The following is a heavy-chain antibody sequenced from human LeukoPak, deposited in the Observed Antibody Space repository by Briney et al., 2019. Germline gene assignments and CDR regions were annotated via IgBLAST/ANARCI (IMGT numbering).Heavy chain of an antibody. J-gene: IGHJ5*02. CDR1: GGSISSSY. CDR3: ARIGVHNWFDP. CDR2: LYYSGST. V-gene: IGHV4-59*12. Sequence: PSETLSLTCSVSGGSISSSYWGWIRQAPGKGLEWIGNLYYSGSTNYNPSLKSRLTLSVDTSENHFSLKLSSVTAADTAVYYCARIGVHNWFDPWGQGTLVTVSS.